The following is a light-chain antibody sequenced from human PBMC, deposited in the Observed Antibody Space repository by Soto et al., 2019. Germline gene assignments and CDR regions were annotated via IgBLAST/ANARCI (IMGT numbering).Light chain of an antibody. J-gene: IGKJ1*01. V-gene: IGKV3-20*01. CDR2: SAS. CDR3: QQYGSSPQT. CDR1: ESVGTK. Sequence: IVMTQSGAAVSVSPGERANLSCRASESVGTKLAWYQQKPGQAPRLLIYSASSRATGIPDRFSGSGSGTDFTLTISRLEPEDFAVYYCQQYGSSPQTFGQGTKV.